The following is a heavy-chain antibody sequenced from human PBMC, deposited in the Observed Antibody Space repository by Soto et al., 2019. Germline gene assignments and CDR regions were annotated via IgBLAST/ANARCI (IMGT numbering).Heavy chain of an antibody. D-gene: IGHD3-3*01. CDR1: GYTFTSYG. V-gene: IGHV1-18*01. Sequence: ASEKGSCKASGYTFTSYGISWVRQAPGEGLEWLGWISAYNGNTNYAQKLQGRVTMTTDTSTSTAYMELGSLRSDDTDVYYCARDCDDFWSGCGFHPWGKGPLVTVPS. CDR3: ARDCDDFWSGCGFHP. CDR2: ISAYNGNT. J-gene: IGHJ5*02.